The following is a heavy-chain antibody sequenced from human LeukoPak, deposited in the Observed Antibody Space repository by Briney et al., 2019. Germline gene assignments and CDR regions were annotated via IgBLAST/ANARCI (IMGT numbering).Heavy chain of an antibody. CDR1: GYTFTSYG. CDR2: IIPIFGTA. J-gene: IGHJ4*02. CDR3: ARARLDRAITMVRGVIYFDY. D-gene: IGHD3-10*01. Sequence: SVKVSCKASGYTFTSYGISWVRQAPGQGLEWMGGIIPIFGTANYAQKFQGRVTITADESTSTAYMELSSLRSEDTAVYYCARARLDRAITMVRGVIYFDYWGQGTLVTVSS. V-gene: IGHV1-69*13.